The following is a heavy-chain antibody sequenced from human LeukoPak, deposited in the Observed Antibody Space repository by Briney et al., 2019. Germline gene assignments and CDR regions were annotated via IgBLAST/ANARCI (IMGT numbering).Heavy chain of an antibody. CDR1: GGSFSGYY. J-gene: IGHJ5*02. CDR2: IHYTGST. Sequence: SETLSLTCAVYGGSFSGYYWSWIRQSPGKGLECIGYIHYTGSTNYNPSLKGRVTISVETSKNQFSLKLKSVTAADTAVYYCARGGYYGSGNDFRFDPWGQGTLVTVSS. CDR3: ARGGYYGSGNDFRFDP. V-gene: IGHV4-59*01. D-gene: IGHD3-10*01.